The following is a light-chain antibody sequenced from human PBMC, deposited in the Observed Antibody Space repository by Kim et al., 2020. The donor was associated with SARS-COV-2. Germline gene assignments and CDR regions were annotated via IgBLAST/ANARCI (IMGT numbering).Light chain of an antibody. Sequence: RVTISCTGSSSNSGAGYEVHWYQQLPGTAPKLLIYGNSNRPSGVPDRFSGSKSGTSASLAITGLQAEDEADYYCQSYDSSLSGYVFGTGTKVTVL. J-gene: IGLJ1*01. V-gene: IGLV1-40*01. CDR2: GNS. CDR3: QSYDSSLSGYV. CDR1: SSNSGAGYE.